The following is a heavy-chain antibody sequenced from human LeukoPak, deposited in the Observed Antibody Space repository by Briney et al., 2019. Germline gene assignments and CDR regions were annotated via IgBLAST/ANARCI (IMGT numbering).Heavy chain of an antibody. CDR1: GFTFRRYD. D-gene: IGHD2-21*02. Sequence: GGSLRLSCAVSGFTFRRYDMNWVRQAPGKGLEWVSYISSSGSTICYADSVKGRFTTSRDNAKNSLYLQMNSLRAEDTAVYHCAKEKANCGGDCNDYWGQGTLVTVSS. CDR2: ISSSGSTI. CDR3: AKEKANCGGDCNDY. V-gene: IGHV3-48*03. J-gene: IGHJ4*02.